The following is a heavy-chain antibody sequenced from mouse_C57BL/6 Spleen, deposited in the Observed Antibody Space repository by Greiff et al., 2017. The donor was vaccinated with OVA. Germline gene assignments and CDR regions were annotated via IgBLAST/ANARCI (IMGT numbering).Heavy chain of an antibody. CDR1: GYAFSSSW. J-gene: IGHJ4*01. Sequence: VKLQESGPELVKPGASVKISCKASGYAFSSSWMNWVKQRPGKGLEWIGRIYPGDGDTNYNGKFKGKATLTADKSSSTAYMQLSSLTSEDSAVSFCARSYDYDYAKGYWGQGTSVTVSS. V-gene: IGHV1-82*01. CDR3: ARSYDYDYAKGY. CDR2: IYPGDGDT. D-gene: IGHD2-4*01.